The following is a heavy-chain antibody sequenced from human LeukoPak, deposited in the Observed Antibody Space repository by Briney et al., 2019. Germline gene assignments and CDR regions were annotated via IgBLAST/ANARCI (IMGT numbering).Heavy chain of an antibody. Sequence: TGGSLRLSCTASGFTFGDYAMSWFRQAPGKGLEWVGLIRSKPYGGTTENAASVKGRFTISRDDSKSIAYLQMNSLKTEDTAVYYCARGGVYCSSVSCSVDYWGQGILVTVSS. J-gene: IGHJ4*02. D-gene: IGHD2-2*01. V-gene: IGHV3-49*03. CDR3: ARGGVYCSSVSCSVDY. CDR2: IRSKPYGGTT. CDR1: GFTFGDYA.